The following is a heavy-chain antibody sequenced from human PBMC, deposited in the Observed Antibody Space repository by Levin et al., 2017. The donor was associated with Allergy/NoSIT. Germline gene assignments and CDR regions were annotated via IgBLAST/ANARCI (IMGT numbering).Heavy chain of an antibody. D-gene: IGHD2-15*01. CDR1: GFTFSSYW. CDR3: ARGARYCSGGSCYGDGNWFDP. J-gene: IGHJ5*02. V-gene: IGHV3-74*01. Sequence: AGGSLRLSCAASGFTFSSYWMHWVRQAPGKGLVWVSRINSDGSSTSYADSVKGRFTISRDNAKNTLYLQMNSLRAEDTDVYYCARGARYCSGGSCYGDGNWFDPWGQGTLVTVSS. CDR2: INSDGSST.